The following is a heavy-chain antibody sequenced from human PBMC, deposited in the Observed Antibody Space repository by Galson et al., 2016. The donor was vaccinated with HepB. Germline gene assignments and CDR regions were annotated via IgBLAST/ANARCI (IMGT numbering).Heavy chain of an antibody. CDR1: GFSLSTSAVG. CDR3: AHSDGAAAGTETFDY. J-gene: IGHJ4*02. CDR2: IYWDDDT. V-gene: IGHV2-5*02. Sequence: PALVKPTQTLTLTCTFSGFSLSTSAVGVGWIRQPPGKALEWLALIYWDDDTRYSPSLKSRLTITKDTSKNQVVLIMTNMDPVDTATYYSAHSDGAAAGTETFDYWGQGTLVTVSS. D-gene: IGHD6-13*01.